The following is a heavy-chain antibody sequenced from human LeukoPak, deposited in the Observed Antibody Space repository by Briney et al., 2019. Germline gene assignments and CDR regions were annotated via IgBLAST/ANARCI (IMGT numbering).Heavy chain of an antibody. CDR1: GYTFTSYA. CDR2: INTNTGNP. V-gene: IGHV7-4-1*02. J-gene: IGHJ4*02. Sequence: ASVKVSCKASGYTFTSYAMNWVRQAPGQGLEWMGWINTNTGNPTYAQGFTGRFVFSLDTSVSTAYLQISSLKAEDTAVYYCAGSDSSGYYFPFDYWGQGTLVAVSS. CDR3: AGSDSSGYYFPFDY. D-gene: IGHD3-22*01.